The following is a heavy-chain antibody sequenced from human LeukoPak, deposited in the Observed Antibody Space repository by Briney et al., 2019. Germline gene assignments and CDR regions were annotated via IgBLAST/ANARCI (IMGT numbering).Heavy chain of an antibody. Sequence: ESGPTLVNPTQTLTLTCTFSGFSLSTSGMCVSWIRQPPGKALEWLARIDWDDDKYYSTSLKTRLTISKDTSKNQVVLTMTNMDPVDTATYYCARIHYYDSSGYNPLDYWGQGTLVTVSS. CDR1: GFSLSTSGMC. V-gene: IGHV2-70*11. D-gene: IGHD3-22*01. CDR3: ARIHYYDSSGYNPLDY. CDR2: IDWDDDK. J-gene: IGHJ4*02.